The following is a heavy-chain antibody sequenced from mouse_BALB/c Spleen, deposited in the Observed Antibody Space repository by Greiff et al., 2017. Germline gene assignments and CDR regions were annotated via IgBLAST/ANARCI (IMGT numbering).Heavy chain of an antibody. Sequence: EVKLMESGAELVRSGASVKLSCTASGFNIKDYYMHWVKQRPEQGLEWIGWIDPENGDTEYAPKFPGKATMTADTSSNTAYLQLSSLTSEDTAVYYCNVGYYVRAMDDWGQGTSVTVSS. CDR1: GFNIKDYY. D-gene: IGHD2-3*01. CDR2: IDPENGDT. J-gene: IGHJ4*01. CDR3: NVGYYVRAMDD. V-gene: IGHV14-4*02.